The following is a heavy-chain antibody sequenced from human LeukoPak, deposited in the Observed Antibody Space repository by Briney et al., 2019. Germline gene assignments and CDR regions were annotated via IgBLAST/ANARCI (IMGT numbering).Heavy chain of an antibody. CDR2: IYYSGST. J-gene: IGHJ4*02. V-gene: IGHV4-59*08. Sequence: SETLSLTCTVSGGSISSYYWSWIRQPPGKGLEWIGYIYYSGSTNHNPSLKSRVTISVDTSKNQFSLKLSSVTAADTAVYYCARGDSYSSGWYGLMGYWGQGTLVTVSS. CDR1: GGSISSYY. CDR3: ARGDSYSSGWYGLMGY. D-gene: IGHD6-19*01.